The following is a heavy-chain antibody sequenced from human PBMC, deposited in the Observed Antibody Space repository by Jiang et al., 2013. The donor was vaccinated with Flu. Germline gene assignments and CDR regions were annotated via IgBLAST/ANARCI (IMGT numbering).Heavy chain of an antibody. V-gene: IGHV1-58*01. CDR3: AARPHDFWTGYYSFYFDY. Sequence: PGTSVKVSCKASGFTFADSAVQWVRQARGQRLELIGWIVAGSGNTNYAQKFQGRVTITRDMSTNTAYVELSNLRSEDTAVYYCAARPHDFWTGYYSFYFDYWGQGTRVTVSS. CDR2: IVAGSGNT. J-gene: IGHJ4*02. CDR1: GFTFADSA. D-gene: IGHD3/OR15-3a*01.